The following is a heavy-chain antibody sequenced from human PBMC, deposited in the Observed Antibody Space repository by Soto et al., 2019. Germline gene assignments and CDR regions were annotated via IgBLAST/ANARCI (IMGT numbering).Heavy chain of an antibody. V-gene: IGHV1-24*01. CDR2: FDPEDGET. Sequence: GASVKVSCKVSGYTLTELSMHWARQAPGKGLEWMGGFDPEDGETIYAQKFQGRVTMTEDTSTDTAYMELSSLRSEDTAVYYCATEIGDLLRFLEWSYYFDYWGQGTLDTVSS. D-gene: IGHD3-3*01. CDR3: ATEIGDLLRFLEWSYYFDY. CDR1: GYTLTELS. J-gene: IGHJ4*02.